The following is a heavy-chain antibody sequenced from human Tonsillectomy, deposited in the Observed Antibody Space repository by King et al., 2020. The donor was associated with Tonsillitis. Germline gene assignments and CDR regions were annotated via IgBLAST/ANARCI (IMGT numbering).Heavy chain of an antibody. J-gene: IGHJ3*02. D-gene: IGHD2-15*01. Sequence: QLQEPGPGLVKPSETLSLTCTVSGDSVSGYYWSWIRQPPGKGLEWIGYVFYSGSTNYNPSLKSRVTISVDTSKNQFSLKLNSVTAADTAMYYCARVQGRGYWDIWGQGTMVTVSS. CDR2: VFYSGST. CDR3: ARVQGRGYWDI. CDR1: GDSVSGYY. V-gene: IGHV4-59*02.